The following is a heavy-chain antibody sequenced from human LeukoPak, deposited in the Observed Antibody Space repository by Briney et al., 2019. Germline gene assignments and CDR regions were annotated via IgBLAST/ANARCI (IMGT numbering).Heavy chain of an antibody. CDR3: AREYYDILTGLIYYYYYMDV. Sequence: PSETLSLTCTVSGDSISSGDYYWSWIRQPAGKGLEGIGRISSSGSTNYNPSLKSRFTISVDTSKNQFSLKLSSVTAADTAVYYCAREYYDILTGLIYYYYYMDVWGKGTMVTISS. CDR2: ISSSGST. D-gene: IGHD3-9*01. V-gene: IGHV4-61*02. J-gene: IGHJ6*03. CDR1: GDSISSGDYY.